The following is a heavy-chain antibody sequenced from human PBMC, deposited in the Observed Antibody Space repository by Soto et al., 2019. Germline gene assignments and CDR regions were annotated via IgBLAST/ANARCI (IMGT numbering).Heavy chain of an antibody. CDR3: ARDSTSIHLWLHAYRPYGMDV. D-gene: IGHD5-18*01. V-gene: IGHV3-33*01. CDR2: IWYDGSNK. Sequence: QVQLVESGGGVVQPGRSLRLSCAASGFTFSSYGMHWVRQAPGKGLEWVAVIWYDGSNKYYADSVKGRFTISRDNSKNTLYLQMNRLRAGDTAVYYCARDSTSIHLWLHAYRPYGMDVWGQGTTVTVSS. CDR1: GFTFSSYG. J-gene: IGHJ6*02.